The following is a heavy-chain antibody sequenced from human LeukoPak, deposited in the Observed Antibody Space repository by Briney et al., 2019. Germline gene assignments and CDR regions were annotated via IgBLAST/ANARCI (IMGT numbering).Heavy chain of an antibody. CDR3: ASRPADTTWYGVFDY. Sequence: SETLSLTCSVSGGSINIHYWSWIRQPPGKRLEWIGYIFNTGNTNYNPSLASRVTMSVDTSRAQFFLRLSPVTAADTAIYYCASRPADTTWYGVFDYWSQGTLVTVSS. CDR2: IFNTGNT. V-gene: IGHV4-59*11. D-gene: IGHD3-10*01. J-gene: IGHJ4*02. CDR1: GGSINIHY.